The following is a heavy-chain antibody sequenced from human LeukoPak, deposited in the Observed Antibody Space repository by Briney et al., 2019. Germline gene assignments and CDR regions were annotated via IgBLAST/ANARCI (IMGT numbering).Heavy chain of an antibody. CDR2: ISGSGGST. J-gene: IGHJ4*02. CDR1: GFTFSNYV. CDR3: KMGDGSPPLGQ. V-gene: IGHV3-23*01. Sequence: PGGSLRLSCAASGFTFSNYVLGWVRQAPGKGLQWVSAISGSGGSTYYADSVEGRFTISRDNSGNTLYLQMNSLRAEDTAIYYCKMGDGSPPLGQWGQGTLVTVSS. D-gene: IGHD5-24*01.